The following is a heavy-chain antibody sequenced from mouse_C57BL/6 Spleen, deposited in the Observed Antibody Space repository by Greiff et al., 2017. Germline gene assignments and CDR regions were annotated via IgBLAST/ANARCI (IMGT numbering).Heavy chain of an antibody. D-gene: IGHD1-1*01. CDR2: IDPEDGAT. Sequence: VQLQQSGAELVKPGASVKLSCTASGFNIKDYYMHWVKQRTEQGLEWIGRIDPEDGATKYAPKFQGKATITAATSSNTAYLQLSSLTSEDTAVYYCARSHYGISYWYFDVWGTGTTVTVSS. V-gene: IGHV14-2*01. J-gene: IGHJ1*03. CDR3: ARSHYGISYWYFDV. CDR1: GFNIKDYY.